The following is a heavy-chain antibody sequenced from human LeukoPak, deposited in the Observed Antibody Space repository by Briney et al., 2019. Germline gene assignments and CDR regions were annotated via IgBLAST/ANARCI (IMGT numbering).Heavy chain of an antibody. CDR1: GGSFSGYY. D-gene: IGHD3/OR15-3a*01. V-gene: IGHV4-34*01. CDR3: ARQTGSGLFILP. J-gene: IGHJ4*02. Sequence: SETLSLTCAVYGGSFSGYYWSWIRQPPGKGLEWIGEINHSGSTNYNPSLKSRVTISVDNSNNKFSLRLSSVTAADTALYYCARQTGSGLFILPGGQGTLVTVSS. CDR2: INHSGST.